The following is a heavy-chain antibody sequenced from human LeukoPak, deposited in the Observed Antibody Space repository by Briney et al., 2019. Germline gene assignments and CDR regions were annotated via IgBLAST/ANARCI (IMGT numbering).Heavy chain of an antibody. Sequence: PGGSLTLSCAASGFTFSSYSMNWVRQAPGKGLEWVTSISSNNSYIYYADSVKGRFTISRDNSKNTLYLQMNSLRAEDTAVYYCAKDIELVGESPYWGQGTLVTVSS. V-gene: IGHV3-21*04. D-gene: IGHD3-10*01. J-gene: IGHJ4*02. CDR2: ISSNNSYI. CDR3: AKDIELVGESPY. CDR1: GFTFSSYS.